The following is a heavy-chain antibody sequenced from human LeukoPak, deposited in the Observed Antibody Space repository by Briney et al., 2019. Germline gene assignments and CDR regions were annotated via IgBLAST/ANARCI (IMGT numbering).Heavy chain of an antibody. CDR2: IIPILGIA. D-gene: IGHD3-22*01. V-gene: IGHV1-69*04. Sequence: SVKVSCKASGGTFSSYAISWVRRAPGQGLEWMGRIIPILGIANYAQKFQGRVTITADKSTSTAYMELSSLRSEDTAVYYCARGRRITMIVVVIAEDAFDIWGQGTMVTVSS. CDR3: ARGRRITMIVVVIAEDAFDI. J-gene: IGHJ3*02. CDR1: GGTFSSYA.